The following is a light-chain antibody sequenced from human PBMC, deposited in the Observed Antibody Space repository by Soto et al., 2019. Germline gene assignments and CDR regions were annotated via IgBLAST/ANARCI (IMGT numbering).Light chain of an antibody. V-gene: IGKV3-15*01. CDR3: QPYNNWPLT. CDR2: DTS. CDR1: QSVGGTF. Sequence: EIVLTQSPGTLSLSPGEGATLSCRASQSVGGTFLAWYQHKPGQTPRLLIYDTSTRATGVPARFSGSRSGPEFTLTINSLQSEDFAIYYCQPYNNWPLTFGGGTKVESK. J-gene: IGKJ4*01.